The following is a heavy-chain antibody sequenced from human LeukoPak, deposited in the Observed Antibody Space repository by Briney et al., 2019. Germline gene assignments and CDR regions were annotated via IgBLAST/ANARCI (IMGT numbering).Heavy chain of an antibody. CDR1: GFTFSSYA. D-gene: IGHD6-13*01. V-gene: IGHV3-23*01. Sequence: PGGSLRLSCAASGFTFSSYAMSWVRQAPGKGLEWVSAISGSGGSTYYADSVKGRFTISRDNSKNTLYLQMNSLRAEDTAVYYCAKMGSAAAGTGPSYYFDYWGQGTLVTVSS. J-gene: IGHJ4*02. CDR2: ISGSGGST. CDR3: AKMGSAAAGTGPSYYFDY.